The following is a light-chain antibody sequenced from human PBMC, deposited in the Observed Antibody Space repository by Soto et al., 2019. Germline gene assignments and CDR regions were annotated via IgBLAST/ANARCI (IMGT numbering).Light chain of an antibody. CDR1: SSHIGSNY. Sequence: QSVLTQPPSASGTPGQRVTISCSGSSSHIGSNYVYWYQQLPGTAPKLLIYRNNQRPSGVPDRFSGSKSGTSASLAISGLRSEDEADYYWAAWDDSLRGPVFGGGTKLTVL. CDR3: AAWDDSLRGPV. J-gene: IGLJ2*01. CDR2: RNN. V-gene: IGLV1-47*01.